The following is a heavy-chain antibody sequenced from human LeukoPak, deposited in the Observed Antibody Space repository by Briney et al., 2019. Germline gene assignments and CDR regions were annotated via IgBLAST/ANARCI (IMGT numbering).Heavy chain of an antibody. CDR3: AKGGGYYSDSSGYPNY. Sequence: GGSLRLSCVASGFTFSSYAMSWVRQAPGKGLEWVSAISGSGGCTYYADSVKGRFTISRDNSKNTLYLQMNRLRAEDTAVYYCAKGGGYYSDSSGYPNYWGQGTLVTVSS. J-gene: IGHJ4*02. CDR1: GFTFSSYA. CDR2: ISGSGGCT. D-gene: IGHD3-22*01. V-gene: IGHV3-23*01.